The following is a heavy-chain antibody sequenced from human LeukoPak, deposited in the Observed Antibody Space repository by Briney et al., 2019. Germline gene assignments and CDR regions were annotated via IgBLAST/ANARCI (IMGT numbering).Heavy chain of an antibody. J-gene: IGHJ2*01. CDR2: ISYDGSNK. V-gene: IGHV3-30*03. CDR1: GFTFSSYG. Sequence: GGSLRLSCAASGFTFSSYGMHWVRQAPGKGLEWVAVISYDGSNKYYADSVKGRFTISRDNSKNTLYLQMDSLRAEDTAVYYCARGPGITMIVGLDWYFDLWGRGTLVTVSS. CDR3: ARGPGITMIVGLDWYFDL. D-gene: IGHD3-22*01.